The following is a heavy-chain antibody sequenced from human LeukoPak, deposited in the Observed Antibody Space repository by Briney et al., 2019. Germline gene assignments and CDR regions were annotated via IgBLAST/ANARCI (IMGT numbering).Heavy chain of an antibody. V-gene: IGHV3-11*04. CDR2: ISSSGSTI. CDR3: ATSMAQDVDAFHI. Sequence: GGSLRLSCAASGLTFSDYYMSWIRQAPGKGLEWVSYISSSGSTIYYADSVKGRFTISRDNAKDSLYLQMNNLRAEDTAMFYCATSMAQDVDAFHIWGQGTMVTVSS. J-gene: IGHJ3*02. CDR1: GLTFSDYY. D-gene: IGHD2-21*01.